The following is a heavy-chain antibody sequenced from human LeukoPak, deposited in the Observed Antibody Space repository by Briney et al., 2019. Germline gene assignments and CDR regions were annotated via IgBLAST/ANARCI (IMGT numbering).Heavy chain of an antibody. CDR1: GFTFSSYA. CDR3: AKLASVLLWFGELSLFDY. D-gene: IGHD3-10*01. J-gene: IGHJ4*02. Sequence: GGSLRLSCAASGFTFSSYAMSWVRQAPGKGLEWVSAISGSGGSTYYADSVKGRFTISRDNSKNTLYLRMNSLRAEDTAVYYCAKLASVLLWFGELSLFDYWGQGTLVTVSS. CDR2: ISGSGGST. V-gene: IGHV3-23*01.